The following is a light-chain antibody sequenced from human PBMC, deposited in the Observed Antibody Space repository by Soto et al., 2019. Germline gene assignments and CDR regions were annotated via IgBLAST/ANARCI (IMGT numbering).Light chain of an antibody. CDR3: QQYKYWPLA. CDR1: RSISSS. J-gene: IGKJ4*01. CDR2: GAS. V-gene: IGKV3-15*01. Sequence: ETVMTQSPATLSVSPGEGATLSCRASRSISSSLAWYQQKPGRAPRLLIYGASTRATDIPARFSVSGSGTEFTLTISSLQSEDFAIYYCQQYKYWPLAFGGGTRVEIK.